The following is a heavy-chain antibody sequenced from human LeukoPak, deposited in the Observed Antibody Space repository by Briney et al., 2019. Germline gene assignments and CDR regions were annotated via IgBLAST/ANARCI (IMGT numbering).Heavy chain of an antibody. CDR3: ARDYGDYVGWPGY. CDR1: GFTFSSYS. CDR2: ISSSSSTI. V-gene: IGHV3-48*02. Sequence: GGSLRLSCAASGFTFSSYSMNWVRQAPGKGLEWVSYISSSSSTIYYADSVKGRFTISRDNAKNSLYLQMNGLRDEDTAVYYCARDYGDYVGWPGYWGQGTLVTVSS. J-gene: IGHJ4*02. D-gene: IGHD4-17*01.